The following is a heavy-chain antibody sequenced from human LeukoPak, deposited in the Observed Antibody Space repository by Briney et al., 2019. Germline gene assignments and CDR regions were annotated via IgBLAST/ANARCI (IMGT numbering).Heavy chain of an antibody. J-gene: IGHJ3*02. V-gene: IGHV3-33*08. D-gene: IGHD1-26*01. Sequence: QPGGSLRLSCAASGFTFSTYGMHWVRQAPGKGLEWVAVIWYGGSNTYYADSVKGRFTISRDNSKNTLYLQMNSLRAEDTAVYYCAREDGGSFGAAIDAFDIWGQGTMVTVSS. CDR2: IWYGGSNT. CDR1: GFTFSTYG. CDR3: AREDGGSFGAAIDAFDI.